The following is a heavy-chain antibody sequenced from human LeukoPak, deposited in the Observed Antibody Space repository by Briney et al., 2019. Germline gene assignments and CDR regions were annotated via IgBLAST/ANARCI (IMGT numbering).Heavy chain of an antibody. CDR1: GFTFSSYA. V-gene: IGHV3-23*01. CDR3: AKQSTGTAGYYFMDV. J-gene: IGHJ6*03. D-gene: IGHD1-1*01. Sequence: GGSLRLSCAASGFTFSSYAMSWVRQAPGKGLEWVSTITGSGGSTYYADSVKGRFTISRDNSRNTLYLQVNSLRAEDTAIYYCAKQSTGTAGYYFMDVWGKGTTVTVSS. CDR2: ITGSGGST.